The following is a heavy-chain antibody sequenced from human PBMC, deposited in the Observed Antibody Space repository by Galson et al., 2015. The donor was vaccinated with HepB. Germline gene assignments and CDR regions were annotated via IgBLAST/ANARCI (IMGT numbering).Heavy chain of an antibody. CDR2: ISYTNSTM. Sequence: SLRLACAASGCTFSGYSMKWGRQAPGKGLEWVASISYTNSTMYYADSGKGRFTISRDNAKSLLDLQMNSLRDEDTAIYYCASGGPLRYFDWLLGNGAFDIWGQGTMVTVSS. CDR1: GCTFSGYS. J-gene: IGHJ3*02. V-gene: IGHV3-48*02. CDR3: ASGGPLRYFDWLLGNGAFDI. D-gene: IGHD3-9*01.